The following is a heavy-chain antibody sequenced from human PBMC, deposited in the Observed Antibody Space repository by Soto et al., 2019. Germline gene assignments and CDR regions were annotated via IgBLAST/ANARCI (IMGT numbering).Heavy chain of an antibody. CDR3: ARFSSGYYDY. J-gene: IGHJ4*02. CDR2: IYSGGST. CDR1: GFIVSSNY. Sequence: PGGSLRLSCAASGFIVSSNYMGWVRQAPGKGLEWVSVIYSGGSTCYADSVKGRFTISRDNSKNTLYLQMNSLRAEDTAVYYCARFSSGYYDYWGQGTLVTVSS. V-gene: IGHV3-53*01. D-gene: IGHD3-22*01.